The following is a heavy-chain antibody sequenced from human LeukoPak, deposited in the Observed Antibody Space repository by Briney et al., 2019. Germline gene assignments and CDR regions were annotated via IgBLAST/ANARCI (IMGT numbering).Heavy chain of an antibody. CDR2: ISGSGGRT. D-gene: IGHD1-26*01. CDR1: GFTFSSYA. J-gene: IGHJ4*02. CDR3: AKDPSPYSGSSHPDY. V-gene: IGHV3-23*01. Sequence: GGSLRLSCAASGFTFSSYAMSWARQAPGKGLEWVSAISGSGGRTYYADSVKGRFTISRDNSKNTLYLQMNSLRAEDTAVYYCAKDPSPYSGSSHPDYWGQGTLVTVSS.